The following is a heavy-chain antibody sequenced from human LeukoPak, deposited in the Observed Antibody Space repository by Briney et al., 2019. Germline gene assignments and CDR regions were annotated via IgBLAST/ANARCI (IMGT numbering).Heavy chain of an antibody. Sequence: SETLSLTCTVSGGSISSGGYYWSWIRQHPGKGLEWIGYIYYSGSTYYNPSLKSRATISVDTSKNQFSLKLSSVTAADTAVYYCARDEAVAGRYYYYYYGMDVWGQGTTVTVSS. CDR1: GGSISSGGYY. CDR2: IYYSGST. V-gene: IGHV4-31*03. J-gene: IGHJ6*02. CDR3: ARDEAVAGRYYYYYYGMDV. D-gene: IGHD6-19*01.